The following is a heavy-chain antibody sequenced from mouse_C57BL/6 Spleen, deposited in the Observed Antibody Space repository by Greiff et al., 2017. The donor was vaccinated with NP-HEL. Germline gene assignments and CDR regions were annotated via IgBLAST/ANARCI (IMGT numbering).Heavy chain of an antibody. Sequence: QVQLQQPGAELVKPGASVKLSCKASGYTFTSYWMHWVKQRPGQGLEWIGMIHPNSGSTNYNEKFKSKATLTVDKSSSTAYMQLSSLTSEDSAVYYCARGMTTVVAEVYAMDYWGQGTSVTVSS. J-gene: IGHJ4*01. D-gene: IGHD1-1*01. V-gene: IGHV1-64*01. CDR3: ARGMTTVVAEVYAMDY. CDR2: IHPNSGST. CDR1: GYTFTSYW.